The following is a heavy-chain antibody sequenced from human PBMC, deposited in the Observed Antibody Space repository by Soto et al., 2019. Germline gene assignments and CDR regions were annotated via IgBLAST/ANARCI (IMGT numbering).Heavy chain of an antibody. CDR3: ARSISYYYDSSGYYYYDRDLAY. D-gene: IGHD3-22*01. CDR1: GFTFSSYG. J-gene: IGHJ4*02. Sequence: GSLRLSCAASGFTFSSYGMHWVRQAPGKGLEWAAVIWYDGSNKYYADSVKGRFTISRDNSKNTLYLQMNSLRAEDTAVYYCARSISYYYDSSGYYYYDRDLAYWGQGTLVTVSS. CDR2: IWYDGSNK. V-gene: IGHV3-33*01.